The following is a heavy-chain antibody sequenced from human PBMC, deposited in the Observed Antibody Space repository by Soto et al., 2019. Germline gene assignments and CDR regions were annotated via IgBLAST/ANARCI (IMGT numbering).Heavy chain of an antibody. CDR1: GGSISSGGYS. D-gene: IGHD3-16*01. Sequence: KASETLSLTCAVSGGSISSGGYSWSWIRQPPGKGLEWIGYIYHSGSTYYNPSLKSRVTISVDRSKNQFSLKLSSVTAADTAVYYCARVGETFSSSGGLGMDVWGQGTTVTISS. V-gene: IGHV4-30-2*01. CDR3: ARVGETFSSSGGLGMDV. CDR2: IYHSGST. J-gene: IGHJ6*02.